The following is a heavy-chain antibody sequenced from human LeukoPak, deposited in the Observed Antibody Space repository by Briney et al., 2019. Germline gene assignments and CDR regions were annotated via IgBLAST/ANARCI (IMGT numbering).Heavy chain of an antibody. CDR1: GFTFSSYS. CDR2: ISSSSSYI. V-gene: IGHV3-21*01. CDR3: ARVQDSSSWYSTANFDY. D-gene: IGHD6-13*01. J-gene: IGHJ4*02. Sequence: GSLRLSCAASGFTFSSYSMNWVRQAPGKGLEWVPSISSSSSYIYYADSVRGRFTISRDNAKNSLYLQMNSLRAEDTAVYYCARVQDSSSWYSTANFDYWGQGTLVTVSS.